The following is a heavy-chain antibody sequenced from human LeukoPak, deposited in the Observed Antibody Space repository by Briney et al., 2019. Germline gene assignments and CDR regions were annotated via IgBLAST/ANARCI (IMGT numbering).Heavy chain of an antibody. D-gene: IGHD3-10*02. CDR3: ADVRVES. Sequence: GGSLRLSCAASGFTFSTSWMHWVRQVPGKGLVWVSLIKSDGSTTSYADFAKGRFTISRDNAKNTLYLQMNSLRAEDTAVYYCADVRVESWGQGTLVTVSS. V-gene: IGHV3-74*01. CDR1: GFTFSTSW. CDR2: IKSDGSTT. J-gene: IGHJ4*02.